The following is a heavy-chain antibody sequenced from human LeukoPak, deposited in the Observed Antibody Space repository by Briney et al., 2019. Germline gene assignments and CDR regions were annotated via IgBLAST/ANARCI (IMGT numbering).Heavy chain of an antibody. V-gene: IGHV4-39*01. Sequence: PSETLSLTCPVSGGSISSSSYYWGWLRQPPGKGLEWIGSIYYSESTYYNPSPKSRVTVSVDTSKNQISLELSSVTAADTAVYYCARPQSTITGDFAYWGQGSLVTVSS. CDR2: IYYSEST. J-gene: IGHJ4*02. CDR1: GGSISSSSYY. D-gene: IGHD4-11*01. CDR3: ARPQSTITGDFAY.